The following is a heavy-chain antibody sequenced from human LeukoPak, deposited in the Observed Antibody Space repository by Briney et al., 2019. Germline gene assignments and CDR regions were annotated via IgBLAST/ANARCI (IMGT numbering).Heavy chain of an antibody. CDR3: ARAPPRGSYYRGYFDY. J-gene: IGHJ4*02. CDR1: GGSISSYY. V-gene: IGHV4-59*08. D-gene: IGHD3-10*01. Sequence: SETLSLTCTVSGGSISSYYWNWIRQPPGKGLEWIGYISYSGRTYYNPSLKSRVTISVDTSKNQFSLKLSSVTAADTAVYYCARAPPRGSYYRGYFDYWGQGTLVTVSS. CDR2: ISYSGRT.